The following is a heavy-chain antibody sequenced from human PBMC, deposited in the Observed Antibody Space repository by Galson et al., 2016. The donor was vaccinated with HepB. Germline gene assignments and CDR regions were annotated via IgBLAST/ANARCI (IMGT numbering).Heavy chain of an antibody. CDR1: GFTFSGYS. V-gene: IGHV3-30-3*01. Sequence: SLRLSCATSGFTFSGYSMQWVRHVPGRGLEWLSLLSKDGNAKYYADSVQGRFTISRDNSKDTLYLYMSGLRPEDTAVYYCARGDYSSGEPGYWGQGTLGTVSS. J-gene: IGHJ4*02. CDR3: ARGDYSSGEPGY. CDR2: LSKDGNAK. D-gene: IGHD6-19*01.